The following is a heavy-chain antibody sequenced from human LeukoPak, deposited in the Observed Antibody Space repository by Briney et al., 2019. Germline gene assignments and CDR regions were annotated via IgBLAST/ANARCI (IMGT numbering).Heavy chain of an antibody. D-gene: IGHD1-26*01. V-gene: IGHV3-7*05. CDR1: GFTFSDFW. CDR2: IKEDGTEK. J-gene: IGHJ3*02. CDR3: ARDPSGNDAFDI. Sequence: GGSLRLSCAASGFTFSDFWMSWVRQAPGKGLEWVANIKEDGTEKYYVDSVRGRLTISRDNAKSSLFLQMNSLRPEDTAVYYCARDPSGNDAFDIWGQGTKVTVSS.